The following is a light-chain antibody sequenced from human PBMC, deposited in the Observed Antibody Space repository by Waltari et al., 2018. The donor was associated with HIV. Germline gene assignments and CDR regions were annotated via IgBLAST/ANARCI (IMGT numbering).Light chain of an antibody. CDR3: SSYTSTSTV. CDR1: SSDVGGYNY. CDR2: EVR. J-gene: IGLJ3*02. V-gene: IGLV2-14*01. Sequence: QSVLTQPPSVSGAPGQSITISCTGTSSDVGGYNYVSWYQQHPGKGPKLIIYEVRYRPSVVSTRFSGSKSGNTASLTISGLQAEDEADYYCSSYTSTSTVFGGGTKLTVL.